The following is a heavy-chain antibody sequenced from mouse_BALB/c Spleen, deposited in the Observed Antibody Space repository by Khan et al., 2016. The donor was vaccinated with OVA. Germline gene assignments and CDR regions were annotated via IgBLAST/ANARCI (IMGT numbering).Heavy chain of an antibody. Sequence: EVKLLESGPGLVKPSQSLSLTCTVTGYSITSDYAWNWIRQFPGNKLEWMGYISYSGNTKYNPSLKSRISITRDTSKNQFFLQLNFVTFEDTATYYCARMQGGDFDYWGQGTTLTVSS. J-gene: IGHJ2*01. CDR3: ARMQGGDFDY. D-gene: IGHD6-1*01. V-gene: IGHV3-2*02. CDR2: ISYSGNT. CDR1: GYSITSDYA.